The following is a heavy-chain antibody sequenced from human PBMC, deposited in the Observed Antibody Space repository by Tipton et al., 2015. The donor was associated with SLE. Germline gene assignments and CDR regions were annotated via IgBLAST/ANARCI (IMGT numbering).Heavy chain of an antibody. D-gene: IGHD1/OR15-1a*01. CDR2: ISGGRT. Sequence: LRLSCAASGFTFNIHDMTWVRQAPGKGLEWVSGISGGRTYFADSVRGRFSISRDNSKNTLYLQMNSLRAEDTAVYYCAMRRGTADAFSYFDYWGPGILVTVSS. CDR3: AMRRGTADAFSYFDY. J-gene: IGHJ4*02. V-gene: IGHV3-23*01. CDR1: GFTFNIHD.